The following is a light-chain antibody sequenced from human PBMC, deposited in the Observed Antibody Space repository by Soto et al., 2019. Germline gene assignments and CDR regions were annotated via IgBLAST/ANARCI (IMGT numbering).Light chain of an antibody. Sequence: EIVLTQSPGTLSLSPGERATLSCRASQSVSSSYLAWYQQKPGQAPRLLIYGASSRATGIPDRFSGSGSGTVFTLTISRLEPEDCAVYYCQQYGSSSLTFGGGTKVEIK. V-gene: IGKV3-20*01. CDR1: QSVSSSY. J-gene: IGKJ4*01. CDR3: QQYGSSSLT. CDR2: GAS.